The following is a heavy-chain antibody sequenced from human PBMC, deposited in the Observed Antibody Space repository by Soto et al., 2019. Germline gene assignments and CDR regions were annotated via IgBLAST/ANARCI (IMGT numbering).Heavy chain of an antibody. CDR2: ISSDSVDI. D-gene: IGHD2-15*01. Sequence: QVQLVESGGGLVKPGGSLRLSCAASGFTFSDYYMNWVRQAPGKGLEWLSYISSDSVDINYADSVKGRFTISRVNADYSVYLQINSLTAEDTPLYYCVSDASGIRGYGHWGQGTLVTVSP. J-gene: IGHJ4*02. CDR3: VSDASGIRGYGH. V-gene: IGHV3-11*05. CDR1: GFTFSDYY.